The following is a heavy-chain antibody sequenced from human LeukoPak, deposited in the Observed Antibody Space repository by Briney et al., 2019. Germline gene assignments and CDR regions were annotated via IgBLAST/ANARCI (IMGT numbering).Heavy chain of an antibody. D-gene: IGHD2-21*02. Sequence: GASVKVSCKASGGTFSSYAISWVRQAPGQGLEWMGGIIPIFGTANYAQKFQGRVTITTDEPTSTAYMELSSLRSEDTAVYYCARVGPYTAIEDYWGQGTLVTVSS. V-gene: IGHV1-69*05. CDR2: IIPIFGTA. J-gene: IGHJ4*02. CDR1: GGTFSSYA. CDR3: ARVGPYTAIEDY.